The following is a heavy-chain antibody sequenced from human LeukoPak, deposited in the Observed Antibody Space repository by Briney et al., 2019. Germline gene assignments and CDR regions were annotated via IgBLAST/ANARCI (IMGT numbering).Heavy chain of an antibody. D-gene: IGHD2-8*01. CDR1: GGSFSGYY. V-gene: IGHV4-34*01. CDR2: INHSGST. J-gene: IGHJ4*02. CDR3: ARGINCTNGVCYTGFDY. Sequence: SETLSPTCAVYGGSFSGYYWSWIRQPPGKGLEWIGEINHSGSTNYNPSLKSRVTISVDTSKNQFSLKLSSVTAADTAVYYCARGINCTNGVCYTGFDYWGQGTLVTVSS.